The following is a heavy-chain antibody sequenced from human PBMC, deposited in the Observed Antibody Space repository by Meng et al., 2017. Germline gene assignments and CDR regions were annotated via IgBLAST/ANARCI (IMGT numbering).Heavy chain of an antibody. CDR3: ARDGIAAAGTGRSYFQH. CDR2: IYYSGST. D-gene: IGHD6-13*01. Sequence: QLQLPDSGPGLVKPSATLSLTCTVSGGSISSSGYYWGWIRQPPGKGLEWIGSIYYSGSTYYNPSLKSRVTISVDTSKNQFSLKLSSVTAADTAVYYCARDGIAAAGTGRSYFQHWGQGTLVTVSS. J-gene: IGHJ1*01. CDR1: GGSISSSGYY. V-gene: IGHV4-39*07.